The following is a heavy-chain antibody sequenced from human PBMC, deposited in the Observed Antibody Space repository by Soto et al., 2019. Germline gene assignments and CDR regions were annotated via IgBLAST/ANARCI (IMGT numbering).Heavy chain of an antibody. CDR2: ISSSGTI. CDR3: TKEKSVMYSGYDAFDI. D-gene: IGHD5-12*01. J-gene: IGHJ3*02. Sequence: GWSLRLSCASSVFTFISYEMDWVRQAPGKGLEWVAYISSSGTILYGESVKGRFTISRDNADNSLYLQMNGLTAEDTAVYYCTKEKSVMYSGYDAFDIWGRGTMVTVSS. V-gene: IGHV3-48*03. CDR1: VFTFISYE.